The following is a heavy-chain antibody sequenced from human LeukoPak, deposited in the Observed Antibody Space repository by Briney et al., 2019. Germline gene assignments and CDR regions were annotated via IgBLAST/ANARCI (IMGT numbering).Heavy chain of an antibody. CDR3: ARPRSGPSSHGWFDP. V-gene: IGHV4-39*01. CDR2: IYYSGST. D-gene: IGHD6-13*01. CDR1: GGSISSSSYY. J-gene: IGHJ5*02. Sequence: SETLSLTCTVSGGSISSSSYYWGWIRQPPGKGLEWIGSIYYSGSTYYNPSLKSRVTISVDTSKNQFSLKLSSVTAADTAVYYCARPRSGPSSHGWFDPWGQGTLVTVSS.